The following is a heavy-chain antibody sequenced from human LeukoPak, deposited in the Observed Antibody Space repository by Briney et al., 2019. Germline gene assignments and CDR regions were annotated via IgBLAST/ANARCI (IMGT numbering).Heavy chain of an antibody. D-gene: IGHD3-9*01. CDR2: IYYSGST. V-gene: IGHV4-39*07. J-gene: IGHJ4*02. Sequence: SETLSLTCTVSGGSISSSSYYWGWIRQPPGKGLEWIGSIYYSGSTYYNPSLKSRVTISVDTSKNQFSLKLSSVTAADTAVYYCARGRSTELLRYFDWFVYYFDYWGQGTLVTVSS. CDR1: GGSISSSSYY. CDR3: ARGRSTELLRYFDWFVYYFDY.